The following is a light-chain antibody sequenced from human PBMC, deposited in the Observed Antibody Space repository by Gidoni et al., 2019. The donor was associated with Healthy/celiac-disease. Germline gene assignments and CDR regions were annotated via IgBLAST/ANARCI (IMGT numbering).Light chain of an antibody. CDR1: QGISRY. CDR2: AAS. Sequence: DIQMTQSPSSLSASVGDRVTITCRARQGISRYLNWYQQKPGKAPKLLFFAASSLQSGVPSRFSGSGSGTDFTLTISSLQPEDFATYYCQQTYSAPPTFGQGTKVDIK. V-gene: IGKV1-39*01. CDR3: QQTYSAPPT. J-gene: IGKJ1*01.